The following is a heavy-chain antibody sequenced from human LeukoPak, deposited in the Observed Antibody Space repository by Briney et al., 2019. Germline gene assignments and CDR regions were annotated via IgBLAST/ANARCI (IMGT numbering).Heavy chain of an antibody. CDR3: AKGRLDYGDYVSDY. J-gene: IGHJ4*02. CDR1: GYTFTSYG. CDR2: ISAYNGNT. V-gene: IGHV1-18*01. Sequence: ASVKVSCKASGYTFTSYGISWVRQAPGQGLEWMGWISAYNGNTNYAQKLQGRVTMTTDTSTSTAYMELRSLRSDDTAVYYCAKGRLDYGDYVSDYWGQGTLVTVSS. D-gene: IGHD4-17*01.